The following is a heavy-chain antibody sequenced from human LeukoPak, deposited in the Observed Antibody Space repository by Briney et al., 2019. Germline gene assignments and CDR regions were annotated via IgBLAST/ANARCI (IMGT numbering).Heavy chain of an antibody. V-gene: IGHV1-2*02. CDR2: INPNSGGT. J-gene: IGHJ4*02. Sequence: GASVKVSCKASGYTFTGYFMHWVRQAPGQGLEWMGWINPNSGGTNYAQKFQGRVTVTRDTSISTAYMELSRLRSDDTAVYYCARGDGFGGYDLISYWGQGTLVTVSS. D-gene: IGHD5-12*01. CDR1: GYTFTGYF. CDR3: ARGDGFGGYDLISY.